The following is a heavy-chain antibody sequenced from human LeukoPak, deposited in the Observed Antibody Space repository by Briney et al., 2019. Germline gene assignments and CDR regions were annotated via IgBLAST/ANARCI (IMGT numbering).Heavy chain of an antibody. CDR3: ARGNPGAFDI. J-gene: IGHJ3*02. Sequence: PVGCLRLSCAASGFTFSHYWMNWGRQAPGKGLEWVANIKEDGSENHYVDSVKGRFTISRDNAKNSLWLEMNSLGAEDTAVYYCARGNPGAFDIWGQGTMVTFSS. V-gene: IGHV3-7*03. CDR1: GFTFSHYW. CDR2: IKEDGSEN.